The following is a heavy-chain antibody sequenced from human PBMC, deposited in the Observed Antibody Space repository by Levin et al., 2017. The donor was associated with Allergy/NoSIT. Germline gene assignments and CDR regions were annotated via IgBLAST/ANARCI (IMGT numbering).Heavy chain of an antibody. V-gene: IGHV1-18*01. CDR2: ISVYNGNT. CDR3: ARDEGLRACAY. Sequence: WASVKVSCKASGYSFSNYGISWVRQAPGQGLEWMGWISVYNGNTNYAQKLQGRVTMTTDTSTSTANMELRSLRSDDTAVYYCARDEGLRACAYWGQGTLVTVSS. J-gene: IGHJ4*02. CDR1: GYSFSNYG.